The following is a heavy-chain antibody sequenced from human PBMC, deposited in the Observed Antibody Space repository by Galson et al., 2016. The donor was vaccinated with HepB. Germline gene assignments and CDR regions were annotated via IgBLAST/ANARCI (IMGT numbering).Heavy chain of an antibody. CDR2: INAGVGNT. CDR1: GYSFTSYA. CDR3: ARLLVGATNGFGY. J-gene: IGHJ5*01. D-gene: IGHD1-26*01. V-gene: IGHV1-3*01. Sequence: SVKVSCKASGYSFTSYAIHWVRQAPGQGLEWMGWINAGVGNTHYSVDFQGRVTITRDTIASTAYMELTSLRSEDTAVYYCARLLVGATNGFGYWGQGTLVTVSS.